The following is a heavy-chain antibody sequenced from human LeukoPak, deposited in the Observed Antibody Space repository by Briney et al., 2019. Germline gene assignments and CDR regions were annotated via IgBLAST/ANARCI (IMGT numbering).Heavy chain of an antibody. CDR2: ISGSGGST. Sequence: GWSLSLSCAASGFTFSSYARSWVRQAPGKVRECVSAISGSGGSTYYADSVKGRFTISRDNSKNTLYLQMNSLRAEDTAVYYCAKGIVGATRKINFFDYWGQGTLVTVSS. J-gene: IGHJ4*02. CDR3: AKGIVGATRKINFFDY. CDR1: GFTFSSYA. V-gene: IGHV3-23*01. D-gene: IGHD1-26*01.